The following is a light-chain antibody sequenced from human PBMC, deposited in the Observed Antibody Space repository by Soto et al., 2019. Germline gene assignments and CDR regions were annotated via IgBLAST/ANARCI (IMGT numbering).Light chain of an antibody. V-gene: IGKV1-5*01. CDR1: QSVGSW. Sequence: DIQMTQSPSTLSASVGDRVTISCRASQSVGSWLAWYQQKPGKAPKFLIYDASTLESGVPSRFSGSGSGTEFTLTISSLQPDDFATYYCQQYDNYPLTFGGGTKFEI. J-gene: IGKJ4*01. CDR3: QQYDNYPLT. CDR2: DAS.